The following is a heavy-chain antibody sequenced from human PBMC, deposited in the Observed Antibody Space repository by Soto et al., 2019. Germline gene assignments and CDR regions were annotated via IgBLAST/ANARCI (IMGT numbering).Heavy chain of an antibody. J-gene: IGHJ6*01. V-gene: IGHV1-69*01. Sequence: QVQLVQSGAEVKKPGSSVKVSCKASGGTFSSYAISWVRQAPGQGLEWMGGIIPIFCTANYAQKFQGRVTITADESTSTAYMELSSLRSEDTAVYYCARDIVVVPASYYYYYGMDVWGQGTTVTVSS. CDR2: IIPIFCTA. D-gene: IGHD2-2*01. CDR1: GGTFSSYA. CDR3: ARDIVVVPASYYYYYGMDV.